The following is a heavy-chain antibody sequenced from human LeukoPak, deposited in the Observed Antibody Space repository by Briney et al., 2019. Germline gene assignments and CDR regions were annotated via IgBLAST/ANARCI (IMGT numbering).Heavy chain of an antibody. CDR3: AREAGSRTTYYYGSGSYYYYGMDV. V-gene: IGHV3-30*04. D-gene: IGHD3-10*01. CDR2: ISYDGSNK. CDR1: GFTFSSYA. Sequence: GGSLRLSCAASGFTFSSYAMHWVRQAPGKGLEWVAVISYDGSNKYYADSVKGRFTVSRDNSKNTLYLQMNSLRAEDTAVYYCAREAGSRTTYYYGSGSYYYYGMDVWGQGTTVTVSS. J-gene: IGHJ6*02.